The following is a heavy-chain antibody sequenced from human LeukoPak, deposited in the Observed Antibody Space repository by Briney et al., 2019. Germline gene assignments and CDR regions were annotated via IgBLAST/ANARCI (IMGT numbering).Heavy chain of an antibody. CDR1: GGSISSYY. Sequence: SETLSLTCTVSGGSISSYYWSWIRQPPGKGLEWIGYIYYSGSTNYNPSLKSRVTISVDTSKNQFSLKLSSVTAADTAVYYCARGPYYYDSSGPEAFDIWGQGTMVTVSS. CDR2: IYYSGST. J-gene: IGHJ3*02. D-gene: IGHD3-22*01. CDR3: ARGPYYYDSSGPEAFDI. V-gene: IGHV4-59*01.